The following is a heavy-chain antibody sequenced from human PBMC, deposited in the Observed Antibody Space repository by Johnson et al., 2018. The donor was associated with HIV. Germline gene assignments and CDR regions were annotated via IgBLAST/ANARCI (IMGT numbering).Heavy chain of an antibody. Sequence: QVQLVESGGGVVQPGRSLRLSCAASGFTFSSYSIHWVRQAPGKGLEWVAVISYDGSNKYYADSVKCRFTISRDNSKNTLYLQMNSLRAEDTAVYYCAKDQGYWGDDAFDIWGQWTMVTVSS. CDR1: GFTFSSYS. CDR3: AKDQGYWGDDAFDI. D-gene: IGHD7-27*01. J-gene: IGHJ3*02. V-gene: IGHV3-30-3*01. CDR2: ISYDGSNK.